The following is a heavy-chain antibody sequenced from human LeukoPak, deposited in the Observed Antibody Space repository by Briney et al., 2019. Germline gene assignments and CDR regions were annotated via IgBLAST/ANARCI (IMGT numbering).Heavy chain of an antibody. V-gene: IGHV1-2*02. CDR2: IIPNSGGT. Sequence: GASVKVSCKASGYAFTGYFMHWVRQAPGQGLEWMGWIIPNSGGTNYAQKFQGRVTMTRDTSISTAYMELSRLRSDDTAVYYCARPIGGDYGDFDYWGQGTLITVSS. J-gene: IGHJ4*02. CDR1: GYAFTGYF. D-gene: IGHD4-17*01. CDR3: ARPIGGDYGDFDY.